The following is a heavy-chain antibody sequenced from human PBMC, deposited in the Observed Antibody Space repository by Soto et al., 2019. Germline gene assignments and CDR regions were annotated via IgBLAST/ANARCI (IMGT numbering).Heavy chain of an antibody. V-gene: IGHV1-8*01. D-gene: IGHD6-19*01. CDR2: MNPNSGNT. CDR3: ARDPELLYSSGWYNVNYYYGMDV. J-gene: IGHJ6*02. CDR1: GYTFTSYD. Sequence: ASVKVSCQASGYTFTSYDIKFVRQATGQGLELMGWMNPNSGNTGYAQKFQGRVTMTEDTSTDTAYMELSSLRSEDTAVYYCARDPELLYSSGWYNVNYYYGMDVWGQGTTVTVSS.